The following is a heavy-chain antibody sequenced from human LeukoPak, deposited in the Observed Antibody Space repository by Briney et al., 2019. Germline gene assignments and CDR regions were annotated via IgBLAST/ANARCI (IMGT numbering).Heavy chain of an antibody. CDR1: GLIFSTYG. CDR3: AKGRYSGSYYGAFDI. D-gene: IGHD1-26*01. V-gene: IGHV3-30*18. J-gene: IGHJ3*02. CDR2: ISYDGSNK. Sequence: GRSLRLSCAASGLIFSTYGMHWVRQAPGKGLEWVALISYDGSNKYYVDSVKGRFTISRDNSKNTLYLEMKSLRAEDTAVYYCAKGRYSGSYYGAFDIWGQGTMVTVSS.